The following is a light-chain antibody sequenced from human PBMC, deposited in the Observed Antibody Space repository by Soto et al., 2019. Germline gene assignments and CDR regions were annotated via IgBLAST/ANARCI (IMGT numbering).Light chain of an antibody. Sequence: DIQMTQSPSSLSASIGDRVTITCRASQRIDSYLSWYQHKPGKAPKLLIYAASTLQSGVPSRFSGSGSGTEFTLTISSLQSEDFAVYYCQQYNKWPITVGQGKRLEIK. CDR1: QRIDSY. CDR2: AAS. V-gene: IGKV1-39*01. J-gene: IGKJ5*01. CDR3: QQYNKWPIT.